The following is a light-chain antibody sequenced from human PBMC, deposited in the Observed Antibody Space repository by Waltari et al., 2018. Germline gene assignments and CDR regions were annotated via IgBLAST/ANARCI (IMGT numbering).Light chain of an antibody. CDR1: SSEVVGYNS. V-gene: IGLV2-8*01. CDR3: GSYADTSTWV. CDR2: DVN. Sequence: QSVLTQPPSASGSPGPSVTISCTGRSSEVVGYNSVSWYQRTPGQAPKLMIYDVNKRPSGVPDRFSGSKSGNTASLTVSGLQVEDEGDYYCGSYADTSTWVFGGGTSLTVL. J-gene: IGLJ3*02.